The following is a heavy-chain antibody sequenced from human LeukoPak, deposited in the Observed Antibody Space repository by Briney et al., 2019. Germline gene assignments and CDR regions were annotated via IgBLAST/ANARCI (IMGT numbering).Heavy chain of an antibody. J-gene: IGHJ4*02. CDR1: GFTFSSYS. D-gene: IGHD3-9*01. CDR2: ISSSSSYI. Sequence: GGSLRLSCAASGFTFSSYSMNWVRQAPGKGLEWVSSISSSSSYIYYADSVKGRFTISRDNAKNSLYLQMNSLRAEDTAVYYCARDLGWNYDILTPLHSDYWGQGTLVTVSS. V-gene: IGHV3-21*01. CDR3: ARDLGWNYDILTPLHSDY.